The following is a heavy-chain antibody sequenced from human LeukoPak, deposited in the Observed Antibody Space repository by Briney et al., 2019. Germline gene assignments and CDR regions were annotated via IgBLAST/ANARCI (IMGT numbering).Heavy chain of an antibody. CDR2: VYYTGNT. D-gene: IGHD3/OR15-3a*01. J-gene: IGHJ4*02. CDR3: ARQTGSGLFTLP. V-gene: IGHV4-39*01. Sequence: SETLSLTCTVSGVSISSSNSYWGWIRQPPGKGLEWIGSVYYTGNTYYNASLKSRVTIVIGTSKNQISLRLTSVTATDTAMYYCARQTGSGLFTLPGGQGTLVTVSS. CDR1: GVSISSSNSY.